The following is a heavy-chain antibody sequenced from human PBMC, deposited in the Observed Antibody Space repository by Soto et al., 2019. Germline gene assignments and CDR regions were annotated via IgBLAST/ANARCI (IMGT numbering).Heavy chain of an antibody. D-gene: IGHD2-21*01. CDR2: ISYDGSNK. V-gene: IGHV3-30*18. J-gene: IGHJ6*02. CDR3: AKTVNLLPVYYYYGMDV. Sequence: GGSLRLSCAASGFTFSSYGMHWVRQAPGKGLEWVAVISYDGSNKYYADSVKGRFTISRDNSKNTLYLQMNSLRAEDTAVYYCAKTVNLLPVYYYYGMDVWGQGTTVTVSS. CDR1: GFTFSSYG.